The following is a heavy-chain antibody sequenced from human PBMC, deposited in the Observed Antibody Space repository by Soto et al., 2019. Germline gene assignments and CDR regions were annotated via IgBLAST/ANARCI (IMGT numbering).Heavy chain of an antibody. CDR3: ASRHDFGDYPEGFDI. V-gene: IGHV4-31*11. J-gene: IGHJ3*02. CDR1: GDSISSGGYY. Sequence: QVVLQESGPGLVKPSQTISLTCAVSGDSISSGGYYWSWIRQRPGKGLEWIAFIYHSGTTYFNLSLKSRIIISMDTSRKQFSLSLSSVTAADSAVYYCASRHDFGDYPEGFDIWGQGTMVTVAS. CDR2: IYHSGTT. D-gene: IGHD4-17*01.